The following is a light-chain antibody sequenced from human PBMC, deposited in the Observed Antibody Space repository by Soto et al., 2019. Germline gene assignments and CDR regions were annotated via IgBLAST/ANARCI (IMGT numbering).Light chain of an antibody. CDR3: QQYGSSRT. J-gene: IGKJ1*01. CDR2: SIS. CDR1: QSVSSSY. Sequence: IVLTQSPGTLSLSPGERATLSCRASQSVSSSYLAWYQQKPGQAPRLLIYSISSRATGIPDRFSGSGSGTEFTLTISRLEPEDFAVYYCQQYGSSRTFGQGTKVDIK. V-gene: IGKV3-20*01.